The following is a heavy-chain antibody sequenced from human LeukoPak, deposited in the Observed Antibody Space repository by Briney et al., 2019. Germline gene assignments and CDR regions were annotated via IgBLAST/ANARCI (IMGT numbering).Heavy chain of an antibody. J-gene: IGHJ1*01. CDR1: GFIFSSYW. V-gene: IGHV3-7*01. CDR2: IKQDGSEK. Sequence: GGSLRLSCAGSGFIFSSYWMSWVRQAPGKGLEWVANIKQDGSEKYFVGSVKGRFTISRDNAKNSVYLQMNSLRAEDTAVYYCARGGRSIAARPAPPPRYFQHWGQGTLVTVSS. CDR3: ARGGRSIAARPAPPPRYFQH. D-gene: IGHD6-6*01.